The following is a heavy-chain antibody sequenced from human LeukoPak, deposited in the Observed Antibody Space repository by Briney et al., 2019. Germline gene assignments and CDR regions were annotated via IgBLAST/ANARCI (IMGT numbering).Heavy chain of an antibody. CDR1: GFTFSSYG. Sequence: GGSLRLSCAASGFTFSSYGMHWVRQAPGKGLEWVAMISYDGSNTYYADSVKGRFTISRDNSKNTLYLQMNSLRAEDTAVYYCAKDTQTAAAGNNWFDPWGQGTLVTVSS. CDR2: ISYDGSNT. D-gene: IGHD6-13*01. CDR3: AKDTQTAAAGNNWFDP. J-gene: IGHJ5*02. V-gene: IGHV3-30*18.